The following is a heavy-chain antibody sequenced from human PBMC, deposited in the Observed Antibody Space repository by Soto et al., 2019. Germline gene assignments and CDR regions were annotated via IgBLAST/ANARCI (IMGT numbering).Heavy chain of an antibody. Sequence: PGGSLRLSCAASGFTFSSYGMHWVRQAPGKGLEWVAVISYDGSNKYYADSVKGRFTISRDNSKNTLYLQMNSLRAEDTAVYYCATDRPDLELNYSGMDVCGPGTTVTVSS. CDR2: ISYDGSNK. J-gene: IGHJ6*02. D-gene: IGHD1-7*01. V-gene: IGHV3-30*03. CDR3: ATDRPDLELNYSGMDV. CDR1: GFTFSSYG.